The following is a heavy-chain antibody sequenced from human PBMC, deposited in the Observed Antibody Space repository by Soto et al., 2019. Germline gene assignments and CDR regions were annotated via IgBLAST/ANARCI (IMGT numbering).Heavy chain of an antibody. V-gene: IGHV3-15*05. J-gene: IGHJ4*02. Sequence: EVQLVESGGGFVKPGGSLRLSCAASGFSFRTTWMAWVRQAPGKGLEWVGRIKSKSAGETTDYADPVKGRFTISRDDSKDTLYLHMDSLETGDTAVYYCSTGSPFSGSVFDYWGQGTLVTVSS. CDR2: IKSKSAGETT. D-gene: IGHD1-26*01. CDR3: STGSPFSGSVFDY. CDR1: GFSFRTTW.